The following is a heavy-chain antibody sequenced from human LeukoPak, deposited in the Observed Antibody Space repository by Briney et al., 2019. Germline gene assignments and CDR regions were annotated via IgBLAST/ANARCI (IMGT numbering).Heavy chain of an antibody. Sequence: SETLSLTCTVSGGSISSSGYYWGWSRQPPGKGLEWIGSVYYSGSTYYNPSLKSRVTISVDTSKNQFSLKLSSVTAADTAVYYCAEYYYYDSSGYQQYYFDYWGQGTLVTVSS. V-gene: IGHV4-39*01. CDR2: VYYSGST. CDR3: AEYYYYDSSGYQQYYFDY. J-gene: IGHJ4*02. CDR1: GGSISSSGYY. D-gene: IGHD3-22*01.